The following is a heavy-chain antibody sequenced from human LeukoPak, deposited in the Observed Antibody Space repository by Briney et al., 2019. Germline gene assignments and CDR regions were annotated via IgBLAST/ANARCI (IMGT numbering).Heavy chain of an antibody. CDR1: GGSISSYY. Sequence: PSETLSLTCTVSGGSISSYYWSWIRQPPGKGLEWIGYIYYSGSTNYNPSLKSRVTISVDTSKNQFSLKLSSVTAADTAVYYCAKIRTRGAFDIWGQGTMVTVSS. CDR2: IYYSGST. D-gene: IGHD1-14*01. V-gene: IGHV4-59*08. CDR3: AKIRTRGAFDI. J-gene: IGHJ3*02.